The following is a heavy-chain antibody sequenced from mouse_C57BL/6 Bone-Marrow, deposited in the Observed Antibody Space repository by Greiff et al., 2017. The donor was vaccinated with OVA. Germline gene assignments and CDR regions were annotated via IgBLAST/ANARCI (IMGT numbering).Heavy chain of an antibody. D-gene: IGHD1-1*01. J-gene: IGHJ2*01. Sequence: EVNVVESGGDLAKPGGSLKLSCAASGFTFSSYGMTWVRQTPDKRLEWVATISSGGSYTYYPDSVTGRFTISRDNAKSTLYLQMSSLKSEDTAMYYCARLITTVDYWGQGTTLTVSS. V-gene: IGHV5-6*01. CDR3: ARLITTVDY. CDR2: ISSGGSYT. CDR1: GFTFSSYG.